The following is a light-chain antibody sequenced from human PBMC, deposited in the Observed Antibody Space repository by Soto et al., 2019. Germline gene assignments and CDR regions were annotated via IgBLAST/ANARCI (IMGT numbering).Light chain of an antibody. CDR2: DVN. CDR1: SSDVGGYNY. J-gene: IGLJ2*01. CDR3: SSYTSSSTYVV. Sequence: QSALTQPASVSGSPGQSITISCTGTSSDVGGYNYVSWYQQHPVKAPRLMIYDVNNRPSGVSSRFSGSKSGNTASLTISGLQAEDEADYYCSSYTSSSTYVVFGGGTKPHRP. V-gene: IGLV2-14*03.